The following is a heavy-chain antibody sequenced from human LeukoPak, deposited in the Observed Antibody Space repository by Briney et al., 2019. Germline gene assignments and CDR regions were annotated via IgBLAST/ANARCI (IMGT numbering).Heavy chain of an antibody. D-gene: IGHD5-12*01. CDR1: GVTFGDYA. J-gene: IGHJ5*02. Sequence: PGGSLRLSCRTSGVTFGDYAMIWFRQAPGKGLEWVSGISGSGAYTDYAYFVKGRFTISRDSSKHTMSLQMNSLRADDTPVYPCPKGLPYSGYDYWFDPWARAPRSPSPQ. CDR3: PKGLPYSGYDYWFDP. CDR2: ISGSGAYT. V-gene: IGHV3-23*01.